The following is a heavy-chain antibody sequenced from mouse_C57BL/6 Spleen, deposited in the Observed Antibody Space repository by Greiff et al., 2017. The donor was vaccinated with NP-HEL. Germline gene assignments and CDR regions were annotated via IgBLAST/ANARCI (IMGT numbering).Heavy chain of an antibody. CDR1: GYTFTSYW. V-gene: IGHV1-53*01. D-gene: IGHD1-1*01. Sequence: QVQLKQSGTELVKPGASVKLSCKASGYTFTSYWMHWVKQRPGQGLEWIGNINPSNGGTNYNEKFKSKATLTVDKSSSTAYMQLCSLTSEDSAVYYCAVYGSSLPFAYWGQGTLVTVSA. CDR2: INPSNGGT. J-gene: IGHJ3*01. CDR3: AVYGSSLPFAY.